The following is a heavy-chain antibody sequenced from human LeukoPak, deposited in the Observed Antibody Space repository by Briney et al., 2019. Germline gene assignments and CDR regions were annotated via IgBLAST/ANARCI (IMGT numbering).Heavy chain of an antibody. V-gene: IGHV1-46*01. Sequence: ASVKVSCKASGYTFANYYIHWARQAPEEGLEWMGIINPNGAGASYAQKFQGRVTLTRDTSTSTVYMDLSSLRSEDTAVYYCARRGYCISSSCSLDYWGQGTLVTVSS. CDR1: GYTFANYY. CDR2: INPNGAGA. J-gene: IGHJ4*02. D-gene: IGHD2-2*01. CDR3: ARRGYCISSSCSLDY.